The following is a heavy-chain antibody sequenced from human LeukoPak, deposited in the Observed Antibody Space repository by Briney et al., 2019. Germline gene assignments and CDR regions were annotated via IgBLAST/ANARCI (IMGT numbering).Heavy chain of an antibody. J-gene: IGHJ6*03. CDR1: GGSISSYY. Sequence: SETLSLTCTVSGGSISSYYWSWIRQPAGKGLEWIGRIYTSGSTNYNPSLKSRVTMSVDTSKNQFSLKLSSVTAADTAVYYCARDGYSSSWYYYYYMDVWGKGTTVTISS. V-gene: IGHV4-4*07. CDR2: IYTSGST. CDR3: ARDGYSSSWYYYYYMDV. D-gene: IGHD6-13*01.